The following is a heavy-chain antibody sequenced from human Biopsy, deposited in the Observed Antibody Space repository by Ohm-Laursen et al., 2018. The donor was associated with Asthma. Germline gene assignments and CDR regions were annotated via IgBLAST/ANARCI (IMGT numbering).Heavy chain of an antibody. CDR1: GFTFSNAW. V-gene: IGHV3-15*01. Sequence: SLRLSCAASGFTFSNAWMSWVRQAPGKGLEWLGRIKSTNEGGTTDYAAAVKGRLTISRDDSQNTLYLQMSSLTTEDTAVYFCSTNRLWFGQSPYYFDYWGQGSLVTVPS. D-gene: IGHD3-10*01. J-gene: IGHJ4*02. CDR2: IKSTNEGGTT. CDR3: STNRLWFGQSPYYFDY.